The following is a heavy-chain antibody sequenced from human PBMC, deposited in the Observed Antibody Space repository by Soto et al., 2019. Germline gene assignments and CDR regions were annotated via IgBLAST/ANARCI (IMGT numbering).Heavy chain of an antibody. V-gene: IGHV3-21*01. CDR1: GFTFSSYS. CDR3: ARVGMKPSTAFDI. CDR2: ISSSSSYI. D-gene: IGHD1-20*01. Sequence: PGGSLRLSCAASGFTFSSYSMNWVRQAPGKGLERVSSISSSSSYIYYADSVKGRFIISRDNAKNSLYLQMNSLRAVVIVLFYCARVGMKPSTAFDIWGQVTMVTVSS. J-gene: IGHJ3*02.